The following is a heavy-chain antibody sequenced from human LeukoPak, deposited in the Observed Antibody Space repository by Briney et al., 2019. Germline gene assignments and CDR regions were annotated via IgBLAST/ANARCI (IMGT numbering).Heavy chain of an antibody. Sequence: GASVKVSCKASGYTFTSYDNNWVRQATGQGLEWMGWMNPNSGNTGYAQKFQGRVTMTRNTSISTAYMELSSLRSEDTAVYYCARGRRGGYYYGSGSVLCYWGQGTLVTVSS. CDR3: ARGRRGGYYYGSGSVLCY. D-gene: IGHD3-10*01. V-gene: IGHV1-8*01. CDR2: MNPNSGNT. J-gene: IGHJ4*02. CDR1: GYTFTSYD.